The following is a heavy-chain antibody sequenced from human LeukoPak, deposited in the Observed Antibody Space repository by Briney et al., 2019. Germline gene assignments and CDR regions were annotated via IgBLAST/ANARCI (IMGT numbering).Heavy chain of an antibody. Sequence: PGVPLRLSCAASGFTFSSYRKNWVRQAPGKALEWVSYITCSGNVMHPADSVRSRFTISRDNAKNSLYREMNSLRDEDTAVYYCARDVRWLRFVFDNWGQGTLVTVSS. CDR3: ARDVRWLRFVFDN. CDR1: GFTFSSYR. J-gene: IGHJ4*02. D-gene: IGHD5-12*01. V-gene: IGHV3-48*02. CDR2: ITCSGNVM.